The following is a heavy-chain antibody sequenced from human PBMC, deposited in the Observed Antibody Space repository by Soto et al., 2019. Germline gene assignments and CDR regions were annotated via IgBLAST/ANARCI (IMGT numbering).Heavy chain of an antibody. D-gene: IGHD3-3*02. Sequence: QVQLVQSGAEVKKPGSSVKVSCKASGGTFSSYTISWVRQAPGQGLEWMGRIIPILGIANYAQKFQGRVTITADKSTSTAYMELSSLRSEDTAVYYCARDAPIASRTLDYWGRGTLVTLSP. CDR3: ARDAPIASRTLDY. J-gene: IGHJ4*02. V-gene: IGHV1-69*08. CDR1: GGTFSSYT. CDR2: IIPILGIA.